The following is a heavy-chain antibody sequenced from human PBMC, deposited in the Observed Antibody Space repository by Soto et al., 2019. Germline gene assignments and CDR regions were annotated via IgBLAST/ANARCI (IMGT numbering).Heavy chain of an antibody. CDR3: ARPWGTDRIAAAGPFDY. J-gene: IGHJ4*02. V-gene: IGHV5-51*01. CDR2: IYPGDSDT. Sequence: GESLKISCKGSGYSFTSYWIGWVRQMPGKGLEGMGIIYPGDSDTRYSPSFQGQVTISADKYICPAYLQWSRLKASDTDMYYCARPWGTDRIAAAGPFDYWGQGTMVTVSS. D-gene: IGHD6-13*01. CDR1: GYSFTSYW.